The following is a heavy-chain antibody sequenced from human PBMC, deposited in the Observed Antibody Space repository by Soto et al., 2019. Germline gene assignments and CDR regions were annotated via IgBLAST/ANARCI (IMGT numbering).Heavy chain of an antibody. CDR3: ARGGQLLSVAFDI. J-gene: IGHJ3*02. CDR1: GYTFTRYA. V-gene: IGHV1-3*01. CDR2: INAGNGIT. Sequence: QVQLVQSGAEVKKPGASVKVSCRASGYTFTRYALHWVRQAPGQRLEWMGWINAGNGITTYSQKFQGRVTITRDKSASPADMELSSLTSEDKAVYYGARGGQLLSVAFDIWGQGTMVTVSS. D-gene: IGHD2-2*01.